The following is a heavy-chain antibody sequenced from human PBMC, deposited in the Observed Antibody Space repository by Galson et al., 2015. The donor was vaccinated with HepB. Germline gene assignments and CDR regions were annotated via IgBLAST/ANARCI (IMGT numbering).Heavy chain of an antibody. CDR1: GYTFTSFL. CDR2: ININTGNT. CDR3: ARDLGSAAAGPFDS. J-gene: IGHJ4*02. Sequence: SVKVSCKASGYTFTSFLMTWVRQAPGQGLEWMGWININTGNTTYAQGFIGRLVFSLDTSVSTAYLQISSLKAEDTAVYYCARDLGSAAAGPFDSWCEGTRVTVAS. D-gene: IGHD6-13*01. V-gene: IGHV7-4-1*02.